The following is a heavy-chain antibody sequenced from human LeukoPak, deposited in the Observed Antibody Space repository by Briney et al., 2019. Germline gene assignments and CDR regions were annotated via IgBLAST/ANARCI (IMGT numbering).Heavy chain of an antibody. CDR3: ARDSFYRGGAGY. V-gene: IGHV4-59*12. Sequence: SETLSLTCTVSGGSISGDYWSWIRQPPGKGLEWIGYIYHTGSTNYNPSLKSRVTISVDTSKSQFSLKLSSVTAADTAVYYCARDSFYRGGAGYWGQGTLVTVSS. CDR2: IYHTGST. D-gene: IGHD2-21*01. J-gene: IGHJ4*02. CDR1: GGSISGDY.